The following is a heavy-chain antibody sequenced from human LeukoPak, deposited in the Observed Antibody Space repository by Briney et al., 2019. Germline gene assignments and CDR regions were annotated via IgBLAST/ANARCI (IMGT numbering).Heavy chain of an antibody. J-gene: IGHJ6*03. CDR3: ARDLVHGSGTPTNYYYYYYMDV. D-gene: IGHD3-10*01. CDR2: INPNSGGT. CDR1: VYTFTGYY. Sequence: ASVKVSCKSSVYTFTGYYMHWVRQAPAQGLEWMGRINPNSGGTNYAQKFQGRVTMTRDTSICTAYMELSRLRSDDTAVYYCARDLVHGSGTPTNYYYYYYMDVWGKGTTVTVSS. V-gene: IGHV1-2*06.